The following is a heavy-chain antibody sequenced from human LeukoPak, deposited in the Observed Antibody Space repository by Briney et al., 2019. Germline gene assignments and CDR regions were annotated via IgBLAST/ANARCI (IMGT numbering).Heavy chain of an antibody. Sequence: SETLSLTCTVSGGSISSSSYYWGWIRQPPGKGLEWIGSIYYSGSTYYNPSLKSRVTISVDTSKNQFSLKLSSVTAADTAVYYCARPEISSSGWIFADYWGQGTLVIVSS. CDR1: GGSISSSSYY. V-gene: IGHV4-39*01. J-gene: IGHJ4*02. CDR2: IYYSGST. D-gene: IGHD6-19*01. CDR3: ARPEISSSGWIFADY.